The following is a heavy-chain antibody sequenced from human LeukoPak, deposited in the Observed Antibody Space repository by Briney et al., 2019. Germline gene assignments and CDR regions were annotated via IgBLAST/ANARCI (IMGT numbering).Heavy chain of an antibody. V-gene: IGHV1-18*01. CDR1: GYTFTSYG. D-gene: IGHD3-10*01. Sequence: ASVKVSCKASGYTFTSYGISWVRQAPGQGLEWMGWISAYKGNTNYEQKLQGRVTMTTDTSTSTAYMELRSLRSDDTVVYYCAREREDYGSGSYDPTYYYYYYMDVWGKGTTVTVSS. CDR2: ISAYKGNT. J-gene: IGHJ6*03. CDR3: AREREDYGSGSYDPTYYYYYYMDV.